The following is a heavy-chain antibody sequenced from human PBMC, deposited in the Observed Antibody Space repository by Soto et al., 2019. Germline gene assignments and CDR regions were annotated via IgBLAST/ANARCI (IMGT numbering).Heavy chain of an antibody. D-gene: IGHD6-19*01. J-gene: IGHJ4*02. V-gene: IGHV4-4*07. Sequence: TSETLSLTCTVSGGSISGYYWSWIRQPAGKGLEWLGRIYTNGDTNYNPSLKSRVTMSEDTSKNQFSLKLTSVTAADTAVYYCARGPYSSGWYAVDYWGQGTLVTVSS. CDR3: ARGPYSSGWYAVDY. CDR1: GGSISGYY. CDR2: IYTNGDT.